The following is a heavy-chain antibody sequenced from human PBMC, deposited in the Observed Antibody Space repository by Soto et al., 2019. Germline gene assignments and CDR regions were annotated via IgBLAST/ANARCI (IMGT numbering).Heavy chain of an antibody. V-gene: IGHV4-31*02. D-gene: IGHD2-2*02. CDR3: ARARFQVLYGKPYFDS. CDR1: Y. Sequence: YWIGWVRQHPGKGLEWIGNIYHSGNTYYNPSLKSRLTISVDTSKNHFSLMVDSVTAADTAVYYCARARFQVLYGKPYFDSWGQGTLVTVSS. CDR2: IYHSGNT. J-gene: IGHJ4*02.